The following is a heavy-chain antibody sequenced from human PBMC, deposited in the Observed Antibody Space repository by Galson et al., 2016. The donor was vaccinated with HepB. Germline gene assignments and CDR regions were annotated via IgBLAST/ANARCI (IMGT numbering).Heavy chain of an antibody. CDR2: MYHSGYT. V-gene: IGHV4-4*02. J-gene: IGHJ4*02. D-gene: IGHD7-27*01. CDR1: GGSFTNNNW. CDR3: VRVWGKYFDY. Sequence: ETLSLTCAVSGGSFTNNNWWSWVRQPPGKGLEWIGEMYHSGYTNYNPSLKSRVTMSVDKSKHQFSLRLFAVTAADTAVYHCVRVWGKYFDYWGQGALVTVSS.